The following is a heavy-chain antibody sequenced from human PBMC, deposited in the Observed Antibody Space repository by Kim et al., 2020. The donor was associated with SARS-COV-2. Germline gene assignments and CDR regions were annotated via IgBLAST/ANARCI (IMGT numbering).Heavy chain of an antibody. V-gene: IGHV1-2*02. Sequence: ASVKVSCKASGYTFTYYYIYWVRQAPGQGLECMAWINPSLGDTRYTQKFQGRVTLTMDTSISTAYMELSRLTSDDTAVYYCAIAFRGLTNYWGQGTLVTVSS. J-gene: IGHJ4*02. CDR2: INPSLGDT. CDR3: AIAFRGLTNY. D-gene: IGHD3-10*01. CDR1: GYTFTYYY.